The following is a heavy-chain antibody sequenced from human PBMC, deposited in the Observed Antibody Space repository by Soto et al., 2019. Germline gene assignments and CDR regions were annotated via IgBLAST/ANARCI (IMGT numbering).Heavy chain of an antibody. V-gene: IGHV2-70*01. CDR3: ARSLSLTGYIFFDY. J-gene: IGHJ4*02. CDR1: GFSLSTSGMC. D-gene: IGHD3-9*01. CDR2: IDWDDDK. Sequence: SGPTLVNPTHTLTLTCTFSGFSLSTSGMCVSWIRQPPGKALEWLALIDWDDDKYYSTSLKTRLTISKDTSKNQVVLTMTNMDPVDTATYYCARSLSLTGYIFFDYWGQGTLVTVSS.